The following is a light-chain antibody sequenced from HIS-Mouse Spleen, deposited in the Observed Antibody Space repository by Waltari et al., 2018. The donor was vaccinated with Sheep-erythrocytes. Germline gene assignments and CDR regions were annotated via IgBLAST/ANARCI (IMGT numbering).Light chain of an antibody. J-gene: IGLJ2*01. CDR1: ISAVGGYNY. Sequence: QSALTQPASVSGSPGQSITISCTGTISAVGGYNYASWYQQHPGKAPNLMIYDGSNRPSGVSNRFSGSKSGNTASLTISGLQAEDEADYYCSSYTSSSTLVVFGGGTKLTVL. CDR3: SSYTSSSTLVV. CDR2: DGS. V-gene: IGLV2-14*03.